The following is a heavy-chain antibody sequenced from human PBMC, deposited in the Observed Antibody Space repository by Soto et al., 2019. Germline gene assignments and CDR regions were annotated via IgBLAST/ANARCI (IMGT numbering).Heavy chain of an antibody. Sequence: GGSLRLSCAASGFTFSNYAISWGRQAPGKGLEWISTISGSGGSTYYADSVKGRFTISRDNSKNTLYLQMNSLRAEDTAVYYCAKGQSTYYDFWSRYYDWFDPWGQGTLVTVSS. D-gene: IGHD3-3*01. CDR3: AKGQSTYYDFWSRYYDWFDP. CDR1: GFTFSNYA. CDR2: ISGSGGST. J-gene: IGHJ5*02. V-gene: IGHV3-23*01.